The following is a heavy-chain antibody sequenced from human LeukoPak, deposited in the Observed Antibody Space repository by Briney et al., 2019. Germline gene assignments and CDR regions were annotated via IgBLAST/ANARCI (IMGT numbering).Heavy chain of an antibody. CDR3: ASTGNRIAARPPRDY. J-gene: IGHJ4*02. CDR1: GGSCSAYY. Sequence: PSETLSLTCAVYGGSCSAYYWSWIRQRPGKGLEWMGEINHSGSTNYNPPLTSRVTISVDTSKNQFPLKLSSVTAADTAVYYCASTGNRIAARPPRDYWGQGTLVTVPS. D-gene: IGHD6-6*01. V-gene: IGHV4-34*01. CDR2: INHSGST.